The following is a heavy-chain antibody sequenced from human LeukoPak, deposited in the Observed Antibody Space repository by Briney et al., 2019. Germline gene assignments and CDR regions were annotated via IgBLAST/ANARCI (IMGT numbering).Heavy chain of an antibody. CDR2: IAWNSGNT. J-gene: IGHJ4*02. Sequence: GGSLRLSRAASGFTFDIYAMHWVRQAPGKGLEWVSGIAWNSGNTGFADSVKGRFTISRDNAENSLYLQMNSLTPEDTAFYFCAKDMNSYGSGSSYNPWGPFDSWGQGTLVTVSS. CDR3: AKDMNSYGSGSSYNPWGPFDS. V-gene: IGHV3-9*01. CDR1: GFTFDIYA. D-gene: IGHD3-10*01.